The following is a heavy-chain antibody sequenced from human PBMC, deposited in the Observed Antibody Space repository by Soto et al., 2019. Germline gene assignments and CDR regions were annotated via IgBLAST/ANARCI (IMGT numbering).Heavy chain of an antibody. J-gene: IGHJ4*02. V-gene: IGHV3-33*01. CDR1: GFTFSSYG. CDR3: ARDDSGYAYY. D-gene: IGHD5-12*01. Sequence: GESLKISCAASGFTFSSYGMHWVRQAPGKGLEWVAVIWYDGSNKYYADSVKGRFTISRDNSKNTLYLQMNSLRAEDTAVYYCARDDSGYAYYWGQGTLVTVSS. CDR2: IWYDGSNK.